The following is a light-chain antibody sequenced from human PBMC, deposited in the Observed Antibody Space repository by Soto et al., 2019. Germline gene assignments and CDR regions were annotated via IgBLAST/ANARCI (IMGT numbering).Light chain of an antibody. CDR2: GAS. Sequence: EIVWTQSPGTLSLSPGERATLSCRASQSVSSSFLAWYQQKPGQAPRLLIYGASSSATGIPDRFSGSGSGRDFTLIISRLEPEYFAVYYCQQYDSSPWTFGEGTKVEIK. CDR1: QSVSSSF. V-gene: IGKV3-20*01. J-gene: IGKJ1*01. CDR3: QQYDSSPWT.